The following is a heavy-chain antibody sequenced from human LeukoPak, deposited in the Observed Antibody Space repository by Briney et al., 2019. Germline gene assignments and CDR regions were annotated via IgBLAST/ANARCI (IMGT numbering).Heavy chain of an antibody. J-gene: IGHJ4*02. V-gene: IGHV4-61*02. CDR2: IYTSGST. CDR3: ARGVHKPMVYAIEHFDY. CDR1: GGSISSGRYY. Sequence: SQTLSLTCTVSGGSISSGRYYWSWIRQPAGKGLEWIGRIYTSGSTNYNPSLKRRATISVDTSKNQFSLKLSSVTAADTAVYYCARGVHKPMVYAIEHFDYWGQGTLVTVSS. D-gene: IGHD2-8*01.